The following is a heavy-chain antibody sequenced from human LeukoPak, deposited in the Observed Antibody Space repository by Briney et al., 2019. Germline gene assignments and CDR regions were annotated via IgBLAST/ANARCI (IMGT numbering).Heavy chain of an antibody. J-gene: IGHJ3*02. CDR3: ARGQKRFGESTDAFDI. CDR1: GYTFSNYG. Sequence: ASVTVSCKASGYTFSNYGITWVRQAPGQGLEWMGWISGYNGNANYGEKFQGRVTMTTDTSTSTAYMELGSLTSDDTAVFYCARGQKRFGESTDAFDIWGQGTIVTVSS. D-gene: IGHD3-10*01. CDR2: ISGYNGNA. V-gene: IGHV1-18*01.